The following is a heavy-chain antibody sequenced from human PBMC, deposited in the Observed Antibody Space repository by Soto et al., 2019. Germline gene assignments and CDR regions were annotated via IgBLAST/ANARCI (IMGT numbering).Heavy chain of an antibody. Sequence: SVKVSCKASGFTFTSSAVQWVRQARGQRLEWIGWIVVGSGNTNYAQKFQERVTITRDMSTSTAYMELSSLRSEDTAVYYCAAEEWYNWNEPRIGWPLAFDIWGQGTMVTVSS. V-gene: IGHV1-58*01. CDR2: IVVGSGNT. CDR1: GFTFTSSA. J-gene: IGHJ3*02. CDR3: AAEEWYNWNEPRIGWPLAFDI. D-gene: IGHD1-1*01.